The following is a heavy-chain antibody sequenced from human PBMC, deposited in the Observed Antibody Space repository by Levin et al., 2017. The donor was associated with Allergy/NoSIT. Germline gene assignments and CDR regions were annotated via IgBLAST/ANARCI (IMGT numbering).Heavy chain of an antibody. J-gene: IGHJ3*02. V-gene: IGHV3-74*01. CDR1: GFTFSSYW. CDR2: INSDGSST. D-gene: IGHD3-10*01. CDR3: ARVRQQESGVRIGEDAFDI. Sequence: GGSLRLSCAASGFTFSSYWMHWVRQAPGKGLVWVSRINSDGSSTSYADSVKGRFTISRDNAKNTLYLQMNSLRAEDTAVYYCARVRQQESGVRIGEDAFDIWGQGTMVTVSS.